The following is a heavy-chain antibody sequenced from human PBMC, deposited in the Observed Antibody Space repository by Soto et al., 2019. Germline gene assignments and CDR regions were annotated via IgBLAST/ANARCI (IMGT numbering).Heavy chain of an antibody. V-gene: IGHV1-18*01. CDR3: ARVPYDYVWGGYRHNFAY. Sequence: ASVKVSCKASGYTFTSYGISWVRQAPGQGLEWMGWISAYNGNTNYAQKLQGRVTMTTDTSTSTAYMELRSLRSDDTAVYYCARVPYDYVWGGYRHNFAYWVQGTLVTVSP. D-gene: IGHD3-16*02. CDR2: ISAYNGNT. J-gene: IGHJ4*02. CDR1: GYTFTSYG.